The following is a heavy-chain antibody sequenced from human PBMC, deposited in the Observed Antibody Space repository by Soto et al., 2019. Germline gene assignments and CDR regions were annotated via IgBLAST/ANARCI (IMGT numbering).Heavy chain of an antibody. CDR1: GYSFTTYS. J-gene: IGHJ3*02. CDR3: ARSINIAFDI. Sequence: QVQLVQSGAEVKKPGASVKVSCKASGYSFTTYSIHWVRQAPGQRLEWMGWIKGGNGNTRLPQKFQGRVTFTRDTSASTAYMELSSLESEDTAVYYCARSINIAFDIWGQGTMVIVSS. V-gene: IGHV1-3*01. CDR2: IKGGNGNT. D-gene: IGHD2-21*01.